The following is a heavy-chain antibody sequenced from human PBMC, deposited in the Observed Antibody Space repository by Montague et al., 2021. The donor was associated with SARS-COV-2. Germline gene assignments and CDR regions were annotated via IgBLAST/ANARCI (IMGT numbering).Heavy chain of an antibody. CDR3: AIRSGYGGVAFDY. D-gene: IGHD4-23*01. CDR2: FYYGGRTP. Sequence: SETLSLTCTVSAVSFSSSYYYWAWIRQPPGKGLEWIGTFYYGGRTPYYNPSLKSRVTMSVDDQFSLWLTSVTAADTGVYYCAIRSGYGGVAFDYWGHGTLVTVSS. V-gene: IGHV4-39*01. J-gene: IGHJ4*01. CDR1: AVSFSSSYYY.